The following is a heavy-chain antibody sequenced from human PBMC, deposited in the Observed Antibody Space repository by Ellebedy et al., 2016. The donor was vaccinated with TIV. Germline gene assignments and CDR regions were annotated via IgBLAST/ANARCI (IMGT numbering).Heavy chain of an antibody. J-gene: IGHJ3*01. CDR3: ARDPVGVGPAFDV. D-gene: IGHD2-15*01. CDR2: ISTGISTI. CDR1: GFTFSSYT. Sequence: PGGSLRLSCTVSGFTFSSYTMNWVRQAPGKGLEWVSYISTGISTIYYADSVKGRFTISRDNSKDTLYLQMNSLRAEDTAIYFCARDPVGVGPAFDVWGQGTMVTVSS. V-gene: IGHV3-48*01.